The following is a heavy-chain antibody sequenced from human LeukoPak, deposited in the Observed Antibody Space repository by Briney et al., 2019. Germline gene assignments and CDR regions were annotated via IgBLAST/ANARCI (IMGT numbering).Heavy chain of an antibody. CDR3: ARDSEAGSSWYGYYYYYYMDV. CDR2: INPSGGSA. J-gene: IGHJ6*03. CDR1: GCTFTSYY. Sequence: ASVKVSCKASGCTFTSYYMHWVRQAPGQGLEWMGIINPSGGSASYAQKFQGRVTMTRDMSTSTVYMELSSLRSEDTAVYYCARDSEAGSSWYGYYYYYYMDVWGKGTTVTVSS. D-gene: IGHD6-13*01. V-gene: IGHV1-46*01.